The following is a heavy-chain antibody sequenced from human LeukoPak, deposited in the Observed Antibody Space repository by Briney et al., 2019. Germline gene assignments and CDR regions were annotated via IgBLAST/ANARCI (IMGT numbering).Heavy chain of an antibody. Sequence: ASVKVSCKASGYTFTAYYIHWVRQAPGQGLEWMGLINPNSAGTNYAQTFQGRVTMTRDASISTAYMELSKLTSDDTAVYYCARDKGTLGGDSWGPGTLVTVSS. D-gene: IGHD3-16*01. J-gene: IGHJ4*02. V-gene: IGHV1-2*02. CDR3: ARDKGTLGGDS. CDR1: GYTFTAYY. CDR2: INPNSAGT.